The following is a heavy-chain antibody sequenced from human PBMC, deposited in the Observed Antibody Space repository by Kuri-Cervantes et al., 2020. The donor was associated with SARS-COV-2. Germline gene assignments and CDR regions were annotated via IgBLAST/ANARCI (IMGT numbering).Heavy chain of an antibody. D-gene: IGHD2-2*01. CDR3: ARVGYCSSTSCRRFDY. CDR1: GFTFSSYW. CDR2: IKQDGSEK. J-gene: IGHJ4*02. Sequence: GESLKISCAASGFTFSSYWMSWVRQAPGKGLEWVANIKQDGSEKYYVDSVKDRFTISRDNAKNSLYLQMNSLRAEDTAVYYCARVGYCSSTSCRRFDYWGQGTLVTVSS. V-gene: IGHV3-7*05.